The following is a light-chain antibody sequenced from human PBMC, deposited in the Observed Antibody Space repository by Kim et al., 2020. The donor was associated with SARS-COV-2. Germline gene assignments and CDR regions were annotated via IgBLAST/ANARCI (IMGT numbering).Light chain of an antibody. CDR3: AAWDDNLNGVG. CDR2: GYN. V-gene: IGLV1-44*01. J-gene: IGLJ2*01. CDR1: FSNVGRNT. Sequence: GQRVTISCSGSFSNVGRNTVNWYQQLPGTAPKLLIFGYNQQPSGVPDRFSGSKSGTSASLAISGLQSEDEADYYCAAWDDNLNGVGFGGGTQLTVL.